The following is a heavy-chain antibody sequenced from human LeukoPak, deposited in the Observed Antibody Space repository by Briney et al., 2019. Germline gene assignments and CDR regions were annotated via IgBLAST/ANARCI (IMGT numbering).Heavy chain of an antibody. CDR3: ARHAGAVAGTKIDY. D-gene: IGHD6-19*01. Sequence: GXSLKISCQGSGYSFTSYWIGWVRQLPGKGLEWMGIIYPGDSDTRHSPSFQGQVTISADKSISTAYLQWSSLKASDTAMYYCARHAGAVAGTKIDYWGQGTLVTVSS. J-gene: IGHJ4*02. CDR2: IYPGDSDT. V-gene: IGHV5-51*01. CDR1: GYSFTSYW.